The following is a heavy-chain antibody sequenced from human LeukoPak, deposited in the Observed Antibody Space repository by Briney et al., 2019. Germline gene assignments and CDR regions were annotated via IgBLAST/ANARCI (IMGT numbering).Heavy chain of an antibody. D-gene: IGHD6-13*01. V-gene: IGHV4-34*01. Sequence: SETLSLTCAVYGGSFSGYYWSWIRQPPGKGLEWIGEINHSGSTNYNPSLKSRVTISVDTSKNQFSLKLSSVTAADTAVYYCARLMAAGFPGVLDYWGQGTLVTVSS. J-gene: IGHJ4*02. CDR1: GGSFSGYY. CDR3: ARLMAAGFPGVLDY. CDR2: INHSGST.